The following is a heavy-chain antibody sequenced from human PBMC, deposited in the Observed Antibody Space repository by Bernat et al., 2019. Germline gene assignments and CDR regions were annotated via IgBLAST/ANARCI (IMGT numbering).Heavy chain of an antibody. J-gene: IGHJ4*02. D-gene: IGHD1-1*01. CDR3: ARSPGTGTVDY. CDR2: INQDGSET. CDR1: GFIFNTNW. V-gene: IGHV3-7*03. Sequence: EVQLVESRGDLVQPGGSLRLSCAASGFIFNTNWMSWFRQAPGKGLEWVANINQDGSETYYVDSVRGRFAISRDNAKNSLFLQMNSLRVEDTAVYYGARSPGTGTVDYWGPGTLVTVSS.